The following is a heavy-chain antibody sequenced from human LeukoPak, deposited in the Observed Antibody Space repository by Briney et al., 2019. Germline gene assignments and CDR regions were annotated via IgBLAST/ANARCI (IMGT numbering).Heavy chain of an antibody. CDR1: GYTFTGYY. J-gene: IGHJ4*02. V-gene: IGHV1-2*06. Sequence: ASVTVSCTASGYTFTGYYMHWVRQAPRHGLEWMGRINPNSGGTNYAQKFQGRVTMTRDTSISTAYMELSRLRSDDTAVYYCARDRYVWGSYPDYWGQGTLVTVSS. CDR3: ARDRYVWGSYPDY. D-gene: IGHD3-16*02. CDR2: INPNSGGT.